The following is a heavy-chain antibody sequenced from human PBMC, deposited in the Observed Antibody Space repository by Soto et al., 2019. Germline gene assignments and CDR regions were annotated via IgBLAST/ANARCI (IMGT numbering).Heavy chain of an antibody. V-gene: IGHV3-21*01. CDR1: GFTFSSYS. D-gene: IGHD3-10*01. J-gene: IGHJ6*02. CDR3: ARASGIDYGMDV. Sequence: GSLRLSCAASGFTFSSYSMNWVRQAPGKGLEWVSSISSSSYIYYADSVKGRFTISRDNAKNSLYLQMNSLRAEDTAVYYCARASGIDYGMDVWGQGTTVTVSS. CDR2: ISSSSYI.